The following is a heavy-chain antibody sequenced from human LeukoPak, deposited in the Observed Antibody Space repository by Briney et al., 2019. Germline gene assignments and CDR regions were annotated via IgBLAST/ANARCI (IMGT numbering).Heavy chain of an antibody. CDR1: EFTFSSYS. CDR2: IGAAGSTI. CDR3: ARDSSTYAGPPDY. J-gene: IGHJ4*02. D-gene: IGHD2-2*01. Sequence: GGSLRLSCAASEFTFSSYSMNWVRQAPGKGLEWVSYIGAAGSTIYYADSVKGRFTISRDNAKNSLFLQMNSLRAEDTAVYYCARDSSTYAGPPDYWGQGTLVTVPS. V-gene: IGHV3-48*01.